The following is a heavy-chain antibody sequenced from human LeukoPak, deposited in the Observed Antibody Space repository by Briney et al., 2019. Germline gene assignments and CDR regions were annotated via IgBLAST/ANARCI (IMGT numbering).Heavy chain of an antibody. D-gene: IGHD6-13*01. V-gene: IGHV4-4*02. CDR2: IYHSGST. CDR1: GGSISSSSW. J-gene: IGHJ3*02. Sequence: SGTLSLTCAVSGGSISSSSWWSWVRQPPGKGLEWIGEIYHSGSTNYNPSLKSRVTISVDKTKNQFSLKLSSVTAADTAVYYCARQGYAGIAAAGMHAFDIWGQGTMVTVSS. CDR3: ARQGYAGIAAAGMHAFDI.